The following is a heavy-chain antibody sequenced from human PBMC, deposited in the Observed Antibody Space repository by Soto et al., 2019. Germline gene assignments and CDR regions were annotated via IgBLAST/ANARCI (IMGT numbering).Heavy chain of an antibody. CDR2: ISAYNGNT. CDR1: GYTFTSYG. D-gene: IGHD2-15*01. CDR3: ARDLTRSLVAATPSY. V-gene: IGHV1-18*01. J-gene: IGHJ4*02. Sequence: GASVKVSCKASGYTFTSYGISWVRQAPGQGLEWMGWISAYNGNTNYAQKLQGRVTMTTDTSTSTAYMELRSLRSDDTAVYYCARDLTRSLVAATPSYWGQGTLVTVSS.